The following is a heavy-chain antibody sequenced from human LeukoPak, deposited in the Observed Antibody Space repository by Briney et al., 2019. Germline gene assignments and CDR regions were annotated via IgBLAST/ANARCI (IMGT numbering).Heavy chain of an antibody. CDR2: INWNGGST. D-gene: IGHD2-21*02. Sequence: PGGSLRLSCAASGFTFDDYGMSWVRQAPGKGLEWVSGINWNGGSTGYADSVKGRFTISRDNAKNSLYLQMNSLRAEDTALYYCARDFFRTQTVVTASPFDYWGQGTLVTVSS. J-gene: IGHJ4*02. CDR1: GFTFDDYG. CDR3: ARDFFRTQTVVTASPFDY. V-gene: IGHV3-20*04.